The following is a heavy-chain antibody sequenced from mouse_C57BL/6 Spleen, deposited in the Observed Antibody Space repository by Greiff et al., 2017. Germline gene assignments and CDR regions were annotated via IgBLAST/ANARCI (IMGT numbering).Heavy chain of an antibody. CDR2: ISSGGDYI. D-gene: IGHD4-1*01. CDR1: GFTFRSYA. J-gene: IGHJ4*01. V-gene: IGHV5-9-1*02. CDR3: TRDGELGRRSAMDY. Sequence: EVKVVESGEGLVKPGGSLKLSCAASGFTFRSYAMSWVRQTPEKRLEWVAYISSGGDYIYYADTVKGRFTISRDNARNTLYLQMSSLKSEDTAMYYCTRDGELGRRSAMDYWGQGTSVTVSS.